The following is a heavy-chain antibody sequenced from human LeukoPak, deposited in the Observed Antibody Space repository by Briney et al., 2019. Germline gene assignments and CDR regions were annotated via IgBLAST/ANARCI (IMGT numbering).Heavy chain of an antibody. J-gene: IGHJ3*02. CDR2: ISSSSSTI. CDR3: ARDSSGYDFWSGYYTWPKGDAFDI. V-gene: IGHV3-48*01. CDR1: GFTFSSYS. D-gene: IGHD3-3*01. Sequence: GGSLRLSCAASGFTFSSYSMNWVRQAPGKWLEWVSYISSSSSTIYYADSVKGRFTFSRDNAKNSLYLQMNSLRAEDTAVYYCARDSSGYDFWSGYYTWPKGDAFDIWGQGTMVTVSS.